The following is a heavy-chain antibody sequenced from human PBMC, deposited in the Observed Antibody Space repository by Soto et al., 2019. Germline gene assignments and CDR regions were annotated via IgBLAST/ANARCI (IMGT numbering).Heavy chain of an antibody. J-gene: IGHJ4*02. V-gene: IGHV3-66*01. D-gene: IGHD3-10*01. Sequence: GGSLRLSCAVSGFTVSSNYMSWVRQAPGKGLEWVSVIYSGSSTYYADSVKGRFTVSRDNSKNTLYLQMTSLRAEDTAVYYCARGPYSSGSYYLDDWGPGTLVTVSS. CDR2: IYSGSST. CDR1: GFTVSSNY. CDR3: ARGPYSSGSYYLDD.